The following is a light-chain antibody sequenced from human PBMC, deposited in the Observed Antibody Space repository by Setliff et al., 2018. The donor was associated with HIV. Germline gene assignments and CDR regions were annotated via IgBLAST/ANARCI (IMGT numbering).Light chain of an antibody. CDR1: RSDVGNTLS. V-gene: IGLV2-23*02. CDR2: EVD. Sequence: QPVLAQPASVSGSPGQSITISCTGSRSDVGNTLSVSWYQQNVGEVPKLLIYEVDRRPSGISHRFSGSKSGNTASLTISGLQVEDEADYYCCSYGSGDIWVFGGGTKVTVL. CDR3: CSYGSGDIWV. J-gene: IGLJ3*02.